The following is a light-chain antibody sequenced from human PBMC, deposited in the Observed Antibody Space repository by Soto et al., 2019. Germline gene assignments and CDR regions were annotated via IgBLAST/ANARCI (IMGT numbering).Light chain of an antibody. Sequence: QSVLTQPPSASGSPGQSVTISCIGASGDLGTYYFVSWYQQHPGKAPKLMIYEVNKRPSGVPDRFSGSKSGNTASLTVSGLQAEDEAYYYCSSYGGTSNLVFGGGTKLTVL. CDR1: SGDLGTYYF. V-gene: IGLV2-8*01. J-gene: IGLJ2*01. CDR2: EVN. CDR3: SSYGGTSNLV.